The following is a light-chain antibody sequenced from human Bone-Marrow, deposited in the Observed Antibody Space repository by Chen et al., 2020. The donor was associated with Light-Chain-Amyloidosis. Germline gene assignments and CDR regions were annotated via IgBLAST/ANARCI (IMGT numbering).Light chain of an antibody. J-gene: IGKJ3*01. V-gene: IGKV3-20*01. CDR3: QQYGTSPFT. Sequence: EIVLTQSTGTLSLSPGERATFSCRASQSVASDYLAWYQQKPGQAPRLLIHGASSRATGIPDRFSGSGSGTDFILTINRVDPEDFAVYYCQQYGTSPFTFGPGTKVDIQ. CDR1: QSVASDY. CDR2: GAS.